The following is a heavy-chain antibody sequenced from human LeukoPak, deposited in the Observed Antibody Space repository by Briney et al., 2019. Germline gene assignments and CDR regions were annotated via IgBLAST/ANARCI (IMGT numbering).Heavy chain of an antibody. CDR3: ARTGGSFYFXYYMXV. CDR2: VSYTGST. Sequence: PSETLSLTCTVSGGSIRSSGYYWGWIRQPPGKGLEWIGSVSYTGSTYYNPSLKSRVTISVDTSKNQFSLKLSSVTAADTAVYYCARTGGSFYFXYYMXVXXXGTTVTVS. D-gene: IGHD1-26*01. V-gene: IGHV4-39*07. J-gene: IGHJ6*03. CDR1: GGSIRSSGYY.